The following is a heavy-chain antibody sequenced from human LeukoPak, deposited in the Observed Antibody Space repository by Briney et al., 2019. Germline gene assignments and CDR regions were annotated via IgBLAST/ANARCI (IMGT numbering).Heavy chain of an antibody. Sequence: GGSLRLSCAASGFTFSSYSMNWVRQAPGKGLEWVSSISSSSSYIYYADSVKGRFTISRHNAKNSLYLQMNSLRAEDTAVYYCARDAGYCSSTSCYLVYFMDVWGEGTTVTVSS. CDR1: GFTFSSYS. D-gene: IGHD2-2*03. V-gene: IGHV3-21*01. CDR3: ARDAGYCSSTSCYLVYFMDV. J-gene: IGHJ6*03. CDR2: ISSSSSYI.